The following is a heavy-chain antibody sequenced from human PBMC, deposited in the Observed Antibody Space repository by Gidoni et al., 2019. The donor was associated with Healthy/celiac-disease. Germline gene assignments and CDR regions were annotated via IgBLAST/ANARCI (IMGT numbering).Heavy chain of an antibody. V-gene: IGHV3-23*01. CDR2: ISGSGGST. J-gene: IGHJ4*02. CDR3: AKFSGSGSYYEDY. D-gene: IGHD3-10*01. Sequence: EVQLLESGGGLVQPGGSLRLSCAASGFTFSSYAMSWVRQAPGKGLEWVAAISGSGGSTYYADSVKGRFTISRDNSKNTLYLQMNSLRAEDTAVYYCAKFSGSGSYYEDYWGQGTLVTVSS. CDR1: GFTFSSYA.